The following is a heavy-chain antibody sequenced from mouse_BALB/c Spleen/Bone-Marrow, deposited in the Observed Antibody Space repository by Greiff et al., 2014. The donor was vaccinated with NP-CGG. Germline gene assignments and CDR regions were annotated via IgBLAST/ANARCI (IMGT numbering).Heavy chain of an antibody. CDR2: INPSSGYT. CDR1: GYTFTTYT. V-gene: IGHV1-4*01. J-gene: IGHJ2*01. Sequence: VQLVESGAELARPGASVKMSCKASGYTFTTYTMHWVKQRPGQGLEWIGYINPSSGYTNYNQNFRDKATLTADKSSSTAYMQLSSLTSEDSAVYYCARSYYGYYFDYWGQGTTLTVSS. D-gene: IGHD1-2*01. CDR3: ARSYYGYYFDY.